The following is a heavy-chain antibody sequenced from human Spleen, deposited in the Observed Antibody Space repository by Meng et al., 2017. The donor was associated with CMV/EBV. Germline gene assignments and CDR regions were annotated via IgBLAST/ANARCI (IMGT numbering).Heavy chain of an antibody. J-gene: IGHJ6*02. V-gene: IGHV1-18*01. CDR1: GYTFTTYD. Sequence: ASVKVSCKASGYTFTTYDINWVRQAPGQGLEWMGWISAYNGNTNYAQRLQGRVTMTTDTSTSTAYMDLRSLRPDDTAVYYCARGRHYYDSSGESYYYGMDVWGQGTTVTVSS. CDR2: ISAYNGNT. CDR3: ARGRHYYDSSGESYYYGMDV. D-gene: IGHD3-22*01.